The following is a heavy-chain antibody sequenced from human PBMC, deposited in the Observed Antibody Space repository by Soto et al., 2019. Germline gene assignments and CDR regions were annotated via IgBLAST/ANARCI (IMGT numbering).Heavy chain of an antibody. CDR1: GFTFSSYA. V-gene: IGHV3-64*01. J-gene: IGHJ3*02. CDR3: ASSRVAFDI. Sequence: GGSLRLSCAASGFTFSSYAMHWVRQAPGKGLEYVSAISSNGGSTYYANSVKGRFTISRDNSKNTLYLQMGSLRAEDMAVYYCASSRVAFDIWGQGTMVTVSS. CDR2: ISSNGGST.